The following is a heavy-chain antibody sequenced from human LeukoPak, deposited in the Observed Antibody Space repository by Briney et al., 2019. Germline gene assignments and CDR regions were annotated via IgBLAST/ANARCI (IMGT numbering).Heavy chain of an antibody. CDR2: TSPGGGS. D-gene: IGHD6-13*01. Sequence: SETLSLTCAVFGGSFGDYYWSWIRQSPGKGLEWIGETSPGGGSKYNPSLRNRLTISIDKSKNEFSLKLSSVTAADTALYYCARGEATSWYTAFDVWGQGTMVTVPS. CDR1: GGSFGDYY. J-gene: IGHJ3*01. V-gene: IGHV4-34*01. CDR3: ARGEATSWYTAFDV.